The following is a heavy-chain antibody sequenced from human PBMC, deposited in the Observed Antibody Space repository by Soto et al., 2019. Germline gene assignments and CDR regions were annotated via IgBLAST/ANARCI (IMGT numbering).Heavy chain of an antibody. Sequence: SETLSLTCTVSGGSISSSSYYWGWIRQPPGKGLEWIGSIYYSGYTYYNPSLKSRVTISVDTSKNQFSLKLSSVTAADTAVYYCARRPITIFGVAFDYWGQGTLVTVSS. CDR3: ARRPITIFGVAFDY. CDR2: IYYSGYT. J-gene: IGHJ4*02. V-gene: IGHV4-39*01. CDR1: GGSISSSSYY. D-gene: IGHD3-3*01.